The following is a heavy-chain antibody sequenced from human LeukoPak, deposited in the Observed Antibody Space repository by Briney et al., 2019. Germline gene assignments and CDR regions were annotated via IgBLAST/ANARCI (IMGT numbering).Heavy chain of an antibody. V-gene: IGHV3-64*01. D-gene: IGHD3-10*01. CDR2: ISSNGGST. J-gene: IGHJ4*02. CDR1: GFTFSSYA. CDR3: AKDEGFMVRGVTN. Sequence: QPGGSLTLSCAASGFTFSSYAMHWVRQAPGKGLEYVSAISSNGGSTYYANSVKGRFTISRDNSKNTLYLQMGSLRAEDTALYYCAKDEGFMVRGVTNWGQGTLVTVSS.